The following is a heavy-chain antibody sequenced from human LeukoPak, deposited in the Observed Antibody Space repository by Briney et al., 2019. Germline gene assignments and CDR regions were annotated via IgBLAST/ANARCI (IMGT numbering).Heavy chain of an antibody. D-gene: IGHD3-10*01. J-gene: IGHJ5*02. Sequence: SETLSLTCAVYGGSFSGYYWSWIRQPPGKGLEWIGEINHSGSTNYNPSLKSRVTISVDRSKNQFSLKLSSVTAADTAVYYCARDGRGGPSPWFDPWGQGTLVTVSS. V-gene: IGHV4-34*01. CDR1: GGSFSGYY. CDR3: ARDGRGGPSPWFDP. CDR2: INHSGST.